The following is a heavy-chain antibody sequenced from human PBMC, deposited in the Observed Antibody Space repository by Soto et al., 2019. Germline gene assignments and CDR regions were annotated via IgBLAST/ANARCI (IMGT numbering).Heavy chain of an antibody. V-gene: IGHV4-4*07. Sequence: QVQLQESGPGLVKPSETLSLTCTVSGGSISSYYWSWIRQPAGKGLEWIGRIYTSGSTNYNPSLKSRVTMSVDTSKNQCSLKLSSVTAADTAVYYRAREITYSSSSRWFDPWGQGTLVTVSS. CDR1: GGSISSYY. CDR2: IYTSGST. CDR3: AREITYSSSSRWFDP. J-gene: IGHJ5*02. D-gene: IGHD6-6*01.